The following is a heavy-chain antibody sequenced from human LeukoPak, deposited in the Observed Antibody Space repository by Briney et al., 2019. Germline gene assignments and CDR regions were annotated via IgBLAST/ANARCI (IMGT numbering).Heavy chain of an antibody. V-gene: IGHV3-23*01. J-gene: IGHJ4*02. Sequence: PGGSLRLSCAASGFSFRDYAMSWVRQAPGKGLDWVSGISGGGANTYYGDSVKGRFTISRDNSKNTLYLQMNSLRAEDTAVYYCAKPVGGRVYWGQGTLVTVSS. CDR3: AKPVGGRVY. CDR2: ISGGGANT. D-gene: IGHD3-16*01. CDR1: GFSFRDYA.